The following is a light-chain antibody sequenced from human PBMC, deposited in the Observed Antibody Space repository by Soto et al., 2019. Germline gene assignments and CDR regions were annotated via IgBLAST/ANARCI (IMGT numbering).Light chain of an antibody. CDR2: AAS. V-gene: IGKV3-20*01. CDR3: QQYGRSPRT. CDR1: QILTSSY. J-gene: IGKJ1*01. Sequence: EIVLTQSPGTLSLSAGERATLSCRASQILTSSYLAWYQQKPGQAPRLLIYAASSRAPGIPDRFSGSGSATDFTLTISRLETEDFAVYYCQQYGRSPRTFGQGTRVEIK.